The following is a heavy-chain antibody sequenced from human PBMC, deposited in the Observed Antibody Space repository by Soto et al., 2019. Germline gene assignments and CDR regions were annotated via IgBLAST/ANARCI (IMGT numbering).Heavy chain of an antibody. J-gene: IGHJ5*02. D-gene: IGHD3-3*01. Sequence: ASVKVSCKASGCTFTRYGISWVRQAPGQGLEWMGCISAYNGNTNYAQKLQGRVTMTTDTSTSTAYMGRKSLRSDYTAVYYCARVLDFWSGYSPEGWFDPWGQGTLVTVSS. CDR1: GCTFTRYG. V-gene: IGHV1-18*04. CDR3: ARVLDFWSGYSPEGWFDP. CDR2: ISAYNGNT.